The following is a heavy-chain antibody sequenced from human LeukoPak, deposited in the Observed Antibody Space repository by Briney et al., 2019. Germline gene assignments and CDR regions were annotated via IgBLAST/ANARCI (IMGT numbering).Heavy chain of an antibody. V-gene: IGHV1-2*02. D-gene: IGHD3-3*01. CDR3: ARQGYDFWSDYYFDY. CDR2: INPNSGGT. J-gene: IGHJ4*02. Sequence: GASVKVSCKASGYTFTGYYMHWVRQAPGQGLEWMGWINPNSGGTNYAQKFQGGVTMTRDTSISTAYMELSRLRSDDTAVYYCARQGYDFWSDYYFDYWGQGTLVTVSS. CDR1: GYTFTGYY.